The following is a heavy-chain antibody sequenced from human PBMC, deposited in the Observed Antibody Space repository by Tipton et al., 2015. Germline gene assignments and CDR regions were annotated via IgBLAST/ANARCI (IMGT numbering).Heavy chain of an antibody. CDR2: ISHSGNT. Sequence: TLSLTCALSGYSISSGYYWGWIRQPPGKGLEWIGSISHSGNTYYNPSLGSRVTISVDTSKNQFSLNLTSVTAADTAFYYCARGTYGGYIQSHWGQGTPVTVST. J-gene: IGHJ4*02. CDR1: GYSISSGYY. D-gene: IGHD4-17*01. V-gene: IGHV4-38-2*01. CDR3: ARGTYGGYIQSH.